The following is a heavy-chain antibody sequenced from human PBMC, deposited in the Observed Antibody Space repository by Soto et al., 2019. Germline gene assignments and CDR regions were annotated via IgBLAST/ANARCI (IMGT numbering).Heavy chain of an antibody. CDR1: GGSFSGYY. D-gene: IGHD4-4*01. CDR2: INHSGST. J-gene: IGHJ5*02. Sequence: SETLSLTCAVYGGSFSGYYWSWIRQPPGKGLEWIGEINHSGSTNYNPSLKSRVTISVDTSKNQFSLKLSSVTAADTAVYYCARGDYSNYRQNSNWFDPWGQGTLVTVSS. V-gene: IGHV4-34*01. CDR3: ARGDYSNYRQNSNWFDP.